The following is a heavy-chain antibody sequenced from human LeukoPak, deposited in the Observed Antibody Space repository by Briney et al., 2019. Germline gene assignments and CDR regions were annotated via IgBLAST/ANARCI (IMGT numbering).Heavy chain of an antibody. CDR2: ISYDGSNK. V-gene: IGHV3-30*01. J-gene: IGHJ5*02. CDR1: GFTFSSYA. CDR3: ARVKEQQLEYNWFDP. Sequence: GRSLRLSCAASGFTFSSYAMHWVRQAPGKGLEWEAVISYDGSNKYYADSVKGRFTISRDNSKNTLYLQMNSLRAEDTAVYYCARVKEQQLEYNWFDPWGQGTLVTVSS. D-gene: IGHD6-13*01.